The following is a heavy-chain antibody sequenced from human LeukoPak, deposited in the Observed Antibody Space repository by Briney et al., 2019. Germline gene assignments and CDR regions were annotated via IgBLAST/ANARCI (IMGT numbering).Heavy chain of an antibody. V-gene: IGHV4-39*01. Sequence: PSETLSLTCSLSGDAITSSLYYWGWIRQPPGKGLEWTGSIYYSGSTYYNPYLKSRVAISVDTSKNQFSLNLSSVTAADTAVYYCARHTAFEGSNPNFDYWGQGTLVTVSS. CDR1: GDAITSSLYY. CDR3: ARHTAFEGSNPNFDY. D-gene: IGHD3-10*01. CDR2: IYYSGST. J-gene: IGHJ4*02.